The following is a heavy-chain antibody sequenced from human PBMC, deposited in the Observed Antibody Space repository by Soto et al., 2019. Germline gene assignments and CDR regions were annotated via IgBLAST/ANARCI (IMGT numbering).Heavy chain of an antibody. CDR3: ARRLWFGELSVFDI. Sequence: SETLSLTCAVYGGSVSGYYWSWIRQPPGKGLEWIGEINHSGSTNYNPSLKSRVTISVDTSKNQFSLKLSSVTAAGTAVYYCARRLWFGELSVFDIWGKGTMVTVSS. CDR2: INHSGST. V-gene: IGHV4-34*01. CDR1: GGSVSGYY. D-gene: IGHD3-10*01. J-gene: IGHJ3*02.